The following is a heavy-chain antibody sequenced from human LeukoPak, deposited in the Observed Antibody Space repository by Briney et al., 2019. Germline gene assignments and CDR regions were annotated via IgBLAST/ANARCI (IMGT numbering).Heavy chain of an antibody. CDR1: GDSVSSNSAA. CDR2: TYSRSKWYY. D-gene: IGHD3-10*01. V-gene: IGHV6-1*01. CDR3: ARSSKGTFDV. J-gene: IGHJ3*01. Sequence: SQTLSLTCAISGDSVSSNSAAWNWIRLSPSRGLEWLGKTYSRSKWYYDYAVSVKSRITINPDTSKNQFSLQLNSVTPEDTAVYYCARSSKGTFDVWGQGTMVTVSS.